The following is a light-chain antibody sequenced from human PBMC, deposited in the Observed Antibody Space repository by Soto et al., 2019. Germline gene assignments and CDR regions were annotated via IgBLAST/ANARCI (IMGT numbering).Light chain of an antibody. CDR2: EAT. J-gene: IGLJ1*01. CDR1: ISDVGSYNL. CDR3: CSYAGNSRT. V-gene: IGLV2-23*01. Sequence: QSVLTQPASVSGSPGQSITISCTGRISDVGSYNLVSWYQHHPGKVPKVIIYEATKRPSGVSSRFSGSKSPNAASLTISGLQAEDEADYYCCSYAGNSRTFGSGTKVTVL.